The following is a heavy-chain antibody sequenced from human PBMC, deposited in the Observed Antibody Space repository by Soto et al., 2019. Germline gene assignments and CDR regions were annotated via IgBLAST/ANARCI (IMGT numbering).Heavy chain of an antibody. Sequence: QVQLVQSGAEVKKPGSSVKVSCKASGGAFSSYAISWVRQAPGQGLEWMGGNLPLFNISNYAQKFQGRVTIPADEPTTTAYMDLSNLTSEDTAVYYCARRRLGSGSWYFDLWGRGTLITVSS. J-gene: IGHJ2*01. D-gene: IGHD5-18*01. CDR2: NLPLFNIS. V-gene: IGHV1-69*01. CDR1: GGAFSSYA. CDR3: ARRRLGSGSWYFDL.